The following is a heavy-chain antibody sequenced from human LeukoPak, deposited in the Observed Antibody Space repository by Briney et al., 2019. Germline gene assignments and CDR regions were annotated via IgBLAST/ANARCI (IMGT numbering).Heavy chain of an antibody. J-gene: IGHJ5*02. V-gene: IGHV3-53*01. CDR2: IYSGGST. CDR3: ARGVDSPKWFAP. CDR1: GFTVSSNY. Sequence: SGGSLRLHCAASGFTVSSNYMSWVRQAPGKGLEWVSVIYSGGSTYYADSVKGRFTISRDNSKNTLYLQMNSLRAEDTAVYYCARGVDSPKWFAPWGQGTLVSVS. D-gene: IGHD2-15*01.